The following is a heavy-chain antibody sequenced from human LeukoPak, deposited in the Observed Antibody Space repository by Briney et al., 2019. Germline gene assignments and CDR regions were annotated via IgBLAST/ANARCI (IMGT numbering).Heavy chain of an antibody. V-gene: IGHV3-23*01. CDR1: GFTFSSYA. CDR3: ARLGDPGLVVVVAATIPAYYGMDV. D-gene: IGHD2-15*01. CDR2: ISGSGGST. Sequence: GGSLRLSCAASGFTFSSYAMSWVRQAPGKGLEWVSAISGSGGSTYYADSVKGRFTISRDNSKNTLYLQMNSLRAEDTAVYYCARLGDPGLVVVVAATIPAYYGMDVWGQGTTVTVSS. J-gene: IGHJ6*02.